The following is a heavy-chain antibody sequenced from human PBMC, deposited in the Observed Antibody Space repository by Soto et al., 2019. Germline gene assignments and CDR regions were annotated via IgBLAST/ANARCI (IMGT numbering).Heavy chain of an antibody. V-gene: IGHV1-18*01. J-gene: IGHJ3*02. Sequence: ASVKVSCKASGYTFTSYGISWVRQAPGQGLEGMGWISAHNGNTNYAQKLQGRVTMTTDTSTSTAYMELRSLRSDDTAVYYCAREAPSCSGGSCYADAFDIWGQGTMVTVSS. CDR3: AREAPSCSGGSCYADAFDI. CDR2: ISAHNGNT. D-gene: IGHD2-15*01. CDR1: GYTFTSYG.